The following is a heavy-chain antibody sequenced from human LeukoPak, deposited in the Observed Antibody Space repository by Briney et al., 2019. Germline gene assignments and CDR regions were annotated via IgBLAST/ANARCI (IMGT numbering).Heavy chain of an antibody. CDR2: ISGSGDST. CDR1: GFTLSSYA. D-gene: IGHD5-12*01. Sequence: GGSLRLSCAVSGFTLSSYAMTWVRQAPGKGLEWVSAISGSGDSTYYADSVKGRFTISRDNSKNTLYLQMTSLRAEDTAVYYCAKKGGYDPLCFDYWGQGTLVTVSS. J-gene: IGHJ4*02. V-gene: IGHV3-23*01. CDR3: AKKGGYDPLCFDY.